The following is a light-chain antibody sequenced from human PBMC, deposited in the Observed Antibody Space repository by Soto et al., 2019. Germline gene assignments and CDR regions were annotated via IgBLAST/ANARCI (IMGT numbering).Light chain of an antibody. CDR1: QSVSSN. CDR2: GAS. J-gene: IGKJ2*01. CDR3: QQYTNWPPYA. Sequence: EIVMTQSPATLSVSPGERATLSCRASQSVSSNLAWYQQKPGQATMLLIYGASTRATGIPARFSGSGSGTEFTLTISSLQSEDFAVYSCQQYTNWPPYAFGQGTKLEIK. V-gene: IGKV3-15*01.